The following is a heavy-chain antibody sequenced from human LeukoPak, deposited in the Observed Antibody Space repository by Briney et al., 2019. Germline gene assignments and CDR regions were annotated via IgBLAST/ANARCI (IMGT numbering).Heavy chain of an antibody. J-gene: IGHJ4*02. V-gene: IGHV3-23*01. Sequence: PGGSLRLSCAASGFTFSSYAMSWVRQAPGKGLEWVSAISGSGGSTYYADSVKGRFTISRDNSKNTLYLQMNSLRAEDTAVYYCAKDLGGDYYDSSGYSDYWGQGTLVTVCS. CDR1: GFTFSSYA. CDR2: ISGSGGST. CDR3: AKDLGGDYYDSSGYSDY. D-gene: IGHD3-22*01.